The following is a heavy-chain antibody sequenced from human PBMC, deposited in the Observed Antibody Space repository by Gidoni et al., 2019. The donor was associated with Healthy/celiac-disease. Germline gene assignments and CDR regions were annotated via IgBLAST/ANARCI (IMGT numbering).Heavy chain of an antibody. CDR3: ASGRPRYGDYVGNFQH. CDR2: IYYSGST. J-gene: IGHJ1*01. D-gene: IGHD4-17*01. Sequence: QVQLQESGPGLVKPSQTLSLPCPVSGGSISRGGYYWSWIRQHPGKGLEWIGYIYYSGSTYYNPSLKSRVTISVDTSKNQFSLKLSSVTAADTAVYYCASGRPRYGDYVGNFQHWGQGTLVTVSS. V-gene: IGHV4-31*03. CDR1: GGSISRGGYY.